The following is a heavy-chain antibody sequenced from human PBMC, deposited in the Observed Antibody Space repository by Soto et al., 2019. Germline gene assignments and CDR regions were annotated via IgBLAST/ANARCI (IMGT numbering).Heavy chain of an antibody. Sequence: GGSLSLSWAAAGFTFSSYGMHWVRQAPGKGLEWVAVIWYDGSNKYYADSVKGRFTISRDNSKNTLYLQMNSLRAEDTAVYYCARGLGTHDAFDIWGQGTMVTVSS. CDR3: ARGLGTHDAFDI. CDR2: IWYDGSNK. V-gene: IGHV3-33*01. D-gene: IGHD1-1*01. J-gene: IGHJ3*02. CDR1: GFTFSSYG.